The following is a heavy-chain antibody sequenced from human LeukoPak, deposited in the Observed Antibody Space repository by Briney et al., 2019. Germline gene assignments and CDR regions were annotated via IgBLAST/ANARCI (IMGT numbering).Heavy chain of an antibody. J-gene: IGHJ6*02. V-gene: IGHV4-30-4*01. CDR3: ARGGITMVRGRMDV. CDR2: IYYSGST. CDR1: GGSISSGDYY. D-gene: IGHD3-10*01. Sequence: PSETLSLTCTVSGGSISSGDYYWSWLRQPPGKGLEWIGYIYYSGSTYYNPSLKSRVTISVDTSKNQFSLKLSSVTAADTAVYYCARGGITMVRGRMDVWGQGTTVTVSS.